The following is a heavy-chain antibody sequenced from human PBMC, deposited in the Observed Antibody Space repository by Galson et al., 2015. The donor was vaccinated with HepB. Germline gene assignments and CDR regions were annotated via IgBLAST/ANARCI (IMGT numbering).Heavy chain of an antibody. CDR3: ASGREVVPAAPALFDYYYYMDV. D-gene: IGHD2-2*01. Sequence: SVKVSCRASGGTFSSYAISWVRQAPGQGLEWMGRIIPILGIANYAQKFQGRVTITADKSTSTAYMELSSLRSEDTAVYYCASGREVVPAAPALFDYYYYMDVWGKGTTVTVSS. CDR2: IIPILGIA. V-gene: IGHV1-69*04. CDR1: GGTFSSYA. J-gene: IGHJ6*03.